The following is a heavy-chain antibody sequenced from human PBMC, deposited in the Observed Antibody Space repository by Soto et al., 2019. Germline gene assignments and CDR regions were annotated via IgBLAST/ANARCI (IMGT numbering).Heavy chain of an antibody. J-gene: IGHJ3*02. CDR3: AKDWSVVTVSLSFDI. CDR2: VSGSGGST. CDR1: GFTFSSYA. D-gene: IGHD4-4*01. Sequence: EVQLLESGGGLVQPGGSLRLSCAASGFTFSSYAMSWVRQAPGKGLAWVSAVSGSGGSTYYADSVKGRFTISRDNTKNTLYLHMNSLRAEGTAVYDCAKDWSVVTVSLSFDIWGQGTMVTVSS. V-gene: IGHV3-23*01.